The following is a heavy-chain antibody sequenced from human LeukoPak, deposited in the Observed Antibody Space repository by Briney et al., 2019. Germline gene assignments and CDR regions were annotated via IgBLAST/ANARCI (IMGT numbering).Heavy chain of an antibody. D-gene: IGHD3-9*01. CDR3: ARLTGYTN. J-gene: IGHJ4*02. V-gene: IGHV1-2*02. Sequence: ASVKGSCKAAGYTFTGYYMHWVRQAPGQGLGWMEVINPNSGGTNYAQKYQGRVTMTRDTSISTAYMELSRLRSDDTAVYYCARLTGYTNWGQGTLVTVSS. CDR2: INPNSGGT. CDR1: GYTFTGYY.